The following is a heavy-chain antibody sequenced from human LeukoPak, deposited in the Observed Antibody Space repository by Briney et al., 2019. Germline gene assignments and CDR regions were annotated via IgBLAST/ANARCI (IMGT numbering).Heavy chain of an antibody. CDR2: IRYDGSNK. V-gene: IGHV3-30*02. CDR1: GFTFSSYG. Sequence: GGSLRLSCAASGFTFSSYGMHWVRQAPGKGLERVAFIRYDGSNKYYADSVKGRFTISRDNSKNTLYLQMNSLRAEDTAVYSCAKEIDRAFDIWGQGTMVTVSS. J-gene: IGHJ3*02. CDR3: AKEIDRAFDI.